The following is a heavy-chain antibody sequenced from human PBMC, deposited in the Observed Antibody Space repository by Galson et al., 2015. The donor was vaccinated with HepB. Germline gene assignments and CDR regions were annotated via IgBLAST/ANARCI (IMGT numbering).Heavy chain of an antibody. D-gene: IGHD3-10*01. CDR3: ATNGHGSGSRHFDY. Sequence: SLRLSCAASGFSFSSCGMHWVRQAPGEGLEWVAFISSVGSSEYFADSVRGRFTISRDNSHNTLHLQMNSLRAEDTAVYYCATNGHGSGSRHFDYWGQGTLVTVSS. V-gene: IGHV3-30*03. J-gene: IGHJ4*02. CDR2: ISSVGSSE. CDR1: GFSFSSCG.